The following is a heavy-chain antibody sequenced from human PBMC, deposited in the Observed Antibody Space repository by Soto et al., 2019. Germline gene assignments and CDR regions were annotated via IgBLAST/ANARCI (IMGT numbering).Heavy chain of an antibody. CDR2: INHSGST. CDR1: GGSFSGYY. CDR3: ARGKPYGGNFDY. V-gene: IGHV4-34*01. Sequence: SETLSLTCAVYGGSFSGYYWSWIRQPPGKGLEWIGEINHSGSTNYNPSLKSRVTISVDTSKNQFSLKLSSVTAADTAVYYCARGKPYGGNFDYWGQGTLVTVSS. D-gene: IGHD4-17*01. J-gene: IGHJ4*02.